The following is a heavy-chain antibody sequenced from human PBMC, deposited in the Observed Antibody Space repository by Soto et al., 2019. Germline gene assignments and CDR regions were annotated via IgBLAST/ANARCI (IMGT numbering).Heavy chain of an antibody. D-gene: IGHD6-19*01. Sequence: GASVKVSCKASGYTFTSYAVHWVRQAPGQRLEWMGWINAGNGNTKYSQKFQGRVTITRDTSASTAYMELSSLRSEDTAVYYCARDVIIAVAGTYYYGMDVWGQGTTVTVSS. CDR3: ARDVIIAVAGTYYYGMDV. V-gene: IGHV1-3*01. CDR2: INAGNGNT. CDR1: GYTFTSYA. J-gene: IGHJ6*02.